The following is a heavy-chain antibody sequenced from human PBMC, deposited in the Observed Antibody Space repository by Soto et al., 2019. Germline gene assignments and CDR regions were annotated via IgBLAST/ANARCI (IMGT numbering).Heavy chain of an antibody. CDR3: ARTSAAGKYYYGMDV. Sequence: EVQLVQSGAEVKKPGESLKISCKGSGYSFTSYWIGWVRQMPGKGLAWMGIIYPGDSDTRYSPSCQGQVTISADKSISTAYLQWSSLKASDTAMYYCARTSAAGKYYYGMDVWGQGTTVTVSS. CDR1: GYSFTSYW. V-gene: IGHV5-51*01. D-gene: IGHD6-13*01. J-gene: IGHJ6*02. CDR2: IYPGDSDT.